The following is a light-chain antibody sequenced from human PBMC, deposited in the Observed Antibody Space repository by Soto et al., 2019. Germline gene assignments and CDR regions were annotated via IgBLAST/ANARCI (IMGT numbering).Light chain of an antibody. V-gene: IGLV1-47*01. CDR3: AAWDDTLNGQV. CDR2: RNN. Sequence: QSVLTQPPSASGTPGQRVSISCSGSRSNIGRNYVYWYQQLPGTAPKLLMQRNNERPSGVPDRFSGSKSGTSVSLAISGLRSEDEATYYCAAWDDTLNGQVFGGGTKLTVL. J-gene: IGLJ3*02. CDR1: RSNIGRNY.